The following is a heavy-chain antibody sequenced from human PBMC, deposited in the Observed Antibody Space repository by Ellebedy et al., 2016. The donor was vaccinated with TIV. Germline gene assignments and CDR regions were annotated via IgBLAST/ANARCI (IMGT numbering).Heavy chain of an antibody. CDR2: IYSTGST. CDR3: ARGGSSITIPL. V-gene: IGHV4-59*02. D-gene: IGHD3-3*01. CDR1: GGSVSSYY. J-gene: IGHJ4*02. Sequence: GSLRLSCTVSGGSVSSYYWSWIRQPPGKGLEWIGYIYSTGSTNYNPSLKSRVTISVDTSKNQFSLKLSSVTAADTAVYYCARGGSSITIPLWGQGTLVTVSS.